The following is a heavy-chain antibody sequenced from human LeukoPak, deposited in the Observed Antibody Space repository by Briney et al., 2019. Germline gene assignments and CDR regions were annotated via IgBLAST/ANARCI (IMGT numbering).Heavy chain of an antibody. D-gene: IGHD1-1*01. CDR1: GYTFTVYS. V-gene: IGHV1-2*02. Sequence: ASLKVSCKASGYTFTVYSLHWVRQAPGQGLEWMAWINPDSGATKYAQKFQDRVTMTRDTSINTAYMELTRLTSDDTAVYYCARSRYNWNASWFDPWGQGSLVSVSS. CDR3: ARSRYNWNASWFDP. J-gene: IGHJ5*02. CDR2: INPDSGAT.